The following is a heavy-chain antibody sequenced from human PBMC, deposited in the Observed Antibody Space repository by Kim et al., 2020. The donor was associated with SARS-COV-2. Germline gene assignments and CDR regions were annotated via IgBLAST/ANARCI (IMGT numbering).Heavy chain of an antibody. CDR3: AKDSPVGATSWVDY. V-gene: IGHV3-23*01. CDR1: GFTFSSYA. J-gene: IGHJ4*02. CDR2: ISGSGGST. D-gene: IGHD1-26*01. Sequence: GGSLRLSCAASGFTFSSYAMSWVRQAPGKGLEWVSAISGSGGSTYYADSAKGRFTISRDNSKHTLYLQMNSLRAEDTAVYYWAKDSPVGATSWVDYWGQGTLVTVSS.